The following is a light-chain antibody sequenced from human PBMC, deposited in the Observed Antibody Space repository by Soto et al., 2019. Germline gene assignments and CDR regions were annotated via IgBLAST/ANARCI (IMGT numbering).Light chain of an antibody. CDR1: ISDVGRYNL. Sequence: QSALTQPASVSGSPGQSITISCTGNISDVGRYNLVSWYQQHPDKAPKLIIYEDIERPSGVSHRFSGSTSRNTASLTISGLQTEDAAKYFCCSYAGGASVVFGGGTKLTVL. V-gene: IGLV2-23*01. J-gene: IGLJ2*01. CDR3: CSYAGGASVV. CDR2: EDI.